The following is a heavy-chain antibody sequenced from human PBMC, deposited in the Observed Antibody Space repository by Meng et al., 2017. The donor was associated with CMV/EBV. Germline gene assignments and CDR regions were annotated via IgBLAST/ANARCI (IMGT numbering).Heavy chain of an antibody. D-gene: IGHD2-8*01. CDR3: ANGNGHLGV. Sequence: GESLKISCAASGFTFSSYGMHWVRQAPGKGLEWVAFMRYDGSNKYYVDSVKGRFTISRDNSKNTLYLQMNSLRAEDTAVYYCANGNGHLGVWGQGTLVTVSS. CDR1: GFTFSSYG. J-gene: IGHJ4*02. CDR2: MRYDGSNK. V-gene: IGHV3-30*02.